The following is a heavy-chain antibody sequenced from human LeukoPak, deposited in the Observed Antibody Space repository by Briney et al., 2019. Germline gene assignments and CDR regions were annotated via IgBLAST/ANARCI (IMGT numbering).Heavy chain of an antibody. CDR2: ISDDGSRQ. CDR1: GFTFSNYP. J-gene: IGHJ4*02. CDR3: VKDRTGTYTLDY. D-gene: IGHD3-10*01. Sequence: PGGSLRLSCAATGFTFSNYPIHWGRQAPGKGLEGVALISDDGSRQHYADSVKGRFNISRDNSKNTLNLQMNSLRAEDTAVYYCVKDRTGTYTLDYWGQGTLVTVSS. V-gene: IGHV3-30-3*01.